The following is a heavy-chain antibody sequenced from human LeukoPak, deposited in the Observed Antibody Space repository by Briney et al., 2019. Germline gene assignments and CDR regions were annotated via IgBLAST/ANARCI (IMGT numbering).Heavy chain of an antibody. CDR2: IYPGDSDT. Sequence: PGESLQISCQGSGSTFSSYWIGWVRQPPGKGLEWMGIIYPGDSDTRYNPSFQGQVPISADKSISTAYLQWSSLKASDTAMYYCARRADDYVWGSTVFWLDSWGQGTLVTVSS. CDR1: GSTFSSYW. J-gene: IGHJ4*02. D-gene: IGHD3-16*01. V-gene: IGHV5-51*01. CDR3: ARRADDYVWGSTVFWLDS.